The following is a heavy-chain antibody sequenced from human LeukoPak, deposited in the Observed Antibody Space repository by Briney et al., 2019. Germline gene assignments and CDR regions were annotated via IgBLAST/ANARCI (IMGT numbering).Heavy chain of an antibody. CDR2: IGSSGSTI. V-gene: IGHV3-48*03. D-gene: IGHD4-17*01. J-gene: IGHJ3*02. CDR1: GFTFSSYE. Sequence: PGGSLRLSRAASGFTFSSYEMNWVRQAPGKGLEWVSYIGSSGSTIYYADSVKGRFTISRDNANKLLFLRMNSLRAEDTAVYYCARDLGDYVGYDAFDIWGQGTMVTVSS. CDR3: ARDLGDYVGYDAFDI.